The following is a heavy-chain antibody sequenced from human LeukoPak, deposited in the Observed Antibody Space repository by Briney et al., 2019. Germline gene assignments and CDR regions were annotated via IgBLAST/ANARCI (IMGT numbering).Heavy chain of an antibody. V-gene: IGHV4-61*08. CDR3: ARGLRNYDFWSGNWFDP. Sequence: SETLSLTCTVSGGSISSGDYYWSWIRQPPGKGLEWIGYIYYSGSTNYNPSLKSRVTISVDTSKNQFSLKLSSVTAADTAVYYCARGLRNYDFWSGNWFDPWGQGTLVTVSS. CDR1: GGSISSGDYY. D-gene: IGHD3-3*01. CDR2: IYYSGST. J-gene: IGHJ5*02.